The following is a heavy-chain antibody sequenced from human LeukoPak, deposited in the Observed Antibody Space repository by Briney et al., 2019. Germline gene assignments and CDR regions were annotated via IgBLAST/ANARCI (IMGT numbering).Heavy chain of an antibody. Sequence: ASVKVSCKASGYTFTSYDINWVRQATGQGLEWMGWMNPNSGNTGYAQKFQGRVTMTRNTSISTAYMELSSVRSEDTAVYYCARDSNYYGSGSYFDPWGQGTLVTVSS. J-gene: IGHJ5*02. CDR1: GYTFTSYD. CDR3: ARDSNYYGSGSYFDP. V-gene: IGHV1-8*01. D-gene: IGHD3-10*01. CDR2: MNPNSGNT.